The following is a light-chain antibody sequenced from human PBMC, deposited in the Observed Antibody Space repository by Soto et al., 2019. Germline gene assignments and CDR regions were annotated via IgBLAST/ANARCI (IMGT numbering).Light chain of an antibody. CDR2: DVN. Sequence: QSALTQSASVSGSPGQSITISCTGTSSDVGGYNFVSWYQQHPGKVPKLMIFDVNRRPSGVSDRFSGSKSGNTASLTISGLRAEDEGDYYCCSYTSSSTHVFGSGTKVTVL. V-gene: IGLV2-14*03. J-gene: IGLJ1*01. CDR1: SSDVGGYNF. CDR3: CSYTSSSTHV.